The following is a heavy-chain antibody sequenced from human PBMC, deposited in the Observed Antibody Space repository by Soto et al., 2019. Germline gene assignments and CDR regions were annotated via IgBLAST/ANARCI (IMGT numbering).Heavy chain of an antibody. D-gene: IGHD2-2*01. CDR3: ARACSSNSCFYYYGMDV. V-gene: IGHV4-4*02. J-gene: IGHJ6*02. Sequence: SETLSLTCAVSGGSISSSNWWSWVRQPPGKGLEWIGEIYHSGSTNYNPSLKSRVTISVDKSKNQFSLKLSSVTAADTAVYYCARACSSNSCFYYYGMDVWGQGSTVTVSS. CDR1: GGSISSSNW. CDR2: IYHSGST.